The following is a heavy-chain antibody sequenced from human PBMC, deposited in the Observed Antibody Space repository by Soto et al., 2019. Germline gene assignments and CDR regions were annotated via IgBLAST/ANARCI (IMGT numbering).Heavy chain of an antibody. V-gene: IGHV4-34*01. CDR1: GGSFSCYY. CDR2: INNGGSS. J-gene: IGHJ2*01. CDR3: ARGRGDGYNQNWYFDL. D-gene: IGHD3-10*01. Sequence: SETLSLTCAVYGGSFSCYYWSWIRQPPGKGLEWIGEINNGGSSNYNPSLKSRGSMSVGTSNNQFSLKPTSVTAADTAVYYCARGRGDGYNQNWYFDLWGRGTLVTVSS.